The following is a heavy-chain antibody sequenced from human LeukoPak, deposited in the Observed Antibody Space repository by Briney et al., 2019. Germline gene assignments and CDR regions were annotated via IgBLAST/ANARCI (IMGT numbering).Heavy chain of an antibody. CDR1: GFTFSSYW. V-gene: IGHV3-74*01. CDR3: ARGGPIYYYGMDV. D-gene: IGHD3-10*01. CDR2: INSDGSST. Sequence: QAGGSLRLSCAASGFTFSSYWMNWVRQAPGKGLVWVSRINSDGSSTSYADSVKGRFTISRDNAKNTLYLQMNSLRAEDTAVYYCARGGPIYYYGMDVWGKGTTVTVSS. J-gene: IGHJ6*04.